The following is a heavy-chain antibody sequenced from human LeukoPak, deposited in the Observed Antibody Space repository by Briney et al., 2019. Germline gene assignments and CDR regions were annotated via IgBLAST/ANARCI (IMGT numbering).Heavy chain of an antibody. CDR1: GGSISGYY. Sequence: SETLSLTCVVSGGSISGYYWGWIRQPPGRGLEWIGYVYYSGSTNYNPSFKSRITISVDTSRNQFSLQLSSVTAADTAVYYCARIHRYCSGGACYVLDNWGQGTLVAVSS. V-gene: IGHV4-59*01. D-gene: IGHD2-15*01. CDR2: VYYSGST. J-gene: IGHJ4*02. CDR3: ARIHRYCSGGACYVLDN.